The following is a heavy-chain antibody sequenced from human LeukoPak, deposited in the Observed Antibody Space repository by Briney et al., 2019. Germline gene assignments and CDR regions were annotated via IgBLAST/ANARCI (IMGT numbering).Heavy chain of an antibody. D-gene: IGHD5-12*01. Sequence: SVTLSLTCTVSGGSISSCSYYWGWIRRPPGKGVEWIGSIYYSASTYYNPSLKSRVTISVDTSKNQFSLKLSSVTAADTAVYYCAKLYSGYSTYYYYYMDVWGKGTTVTVSS. J-gene: IGHJ6*03. CDR3: AKLYSGYSTYYYYYMDV. CDR1: GGSISSCSYY. V-gene: IGHV4-39*07. CDR2: IYYSAST.